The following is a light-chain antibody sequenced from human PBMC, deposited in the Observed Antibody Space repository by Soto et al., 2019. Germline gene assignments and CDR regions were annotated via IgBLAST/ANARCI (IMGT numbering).Light chain of an antibody. CDR2: DNS. J-gene: IGLJ3*02. V-gene: IGLV1-40*01. CDR3: QSYDSSLSDRV. CDR1: SSNLGAIYN. Sequence: QLVLTQPPSVSGAPGQGVTISCTGSSSNLGAIYNVHWYQQLPGTAPKLLIYDNSNRPSGVPDRFSGSKSGTSASLAITGLQAEDEADYYCQSYDSSLSDRVFGGGTKVTVL.